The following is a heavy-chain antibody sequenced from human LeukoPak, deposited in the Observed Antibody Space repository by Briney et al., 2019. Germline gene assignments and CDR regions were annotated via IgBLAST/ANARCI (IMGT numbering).Heavy chain of an antibody. J-gene: IGHJ4*02. Sequence: GGSLRLSCAASGFTVSSNYMSWVRQAPGKGLEWVSVIYSGGSTYYADSVKGRFTISRDNSKNTLYLQMNSLRAEDTAVYYCARGYYDSSGEFDYWGQGTLVTVSS. CDR1: GFTVSSNY. V-gene: IGHV3-66*01. D-gene: IGHD3-22*01. CDR3: ARGYYDSSGEFDY. CDR2: IYSGGST.